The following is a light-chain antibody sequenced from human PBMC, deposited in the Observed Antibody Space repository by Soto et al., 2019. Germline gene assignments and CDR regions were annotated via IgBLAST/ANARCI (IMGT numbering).Light chain of an antibody. CDR3: GTWDSSLSAAV. J-gene: IGLJ7*01. CDR1: NRDIGDYNY. CDR2: EVG. Sequence: QSVLTQPASVSGSPGQSITISCTGTNRDIGDYNYVSWYQQHPGKAPRLIIYEVGNRPSGVSNRFSGSKSGYTASLTISGLQAEDEADYYCGTWDSSLSAAVFGGGTQLTVL. V-gene: IGLV2-14*01.